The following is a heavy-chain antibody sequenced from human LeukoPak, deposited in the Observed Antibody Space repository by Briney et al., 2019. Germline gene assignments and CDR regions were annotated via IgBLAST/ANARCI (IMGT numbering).Heavy chain of an antibody. J-gene: IGHJ1*01. Sequence: ASVKVSCKASGYTFSGYYIHWVRQAPGQGLEWMGWINPNTGGTKYAQRFQGRVTMTRDTSISTAYMELSRLRSDDTAVYYCAAESHYYDSSGAPLAEYFQHWGQGTLVTVSS. CDR1: GYTFSGYY. CDR2: INPNTGGT. CDR3: AAESHYYDSSGAPLAEYFQH. D-gene: IGHD3-22*01. V-gene: IGHV1-2*02.